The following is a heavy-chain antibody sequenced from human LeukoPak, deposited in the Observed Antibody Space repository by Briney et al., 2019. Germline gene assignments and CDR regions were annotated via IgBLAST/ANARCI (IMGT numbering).Heavy chain of an antibody. CDR2: INPNSGET. V-gene: IGHV1-2*02. Sequence: GASVKVSCKASGYTFTGYYVFWARQAPGQGLEWMGWINPNSGETNYAQRFQGRVTMTWDTSITTAWDTPISTAYMELSRLKYDDTAVYYCARLYSGSGSPHFFDYWGQGTLVTVSS. D-gene: IGHD3-10*01. CDR1: GYTFTGYY. J-gene: IGHJ4*02. CDR3: ARLYSGSGSPHFFDY.